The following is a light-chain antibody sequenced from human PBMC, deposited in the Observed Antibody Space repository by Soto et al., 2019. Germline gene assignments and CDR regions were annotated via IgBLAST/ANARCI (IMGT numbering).Light chain of an antibody. Sequence: QSVLTQPPSASGTPGQRVTISCSGSSSNIGNFYVYWYQQLPGTAPKLLIYKNNQRPLGVPDRFSGSKSGTSVSLAISGRRSEDEADYYCAALDDRLSGQGVFGGGIHLTVL. CDR3: AALDDRLSGQGV. V-gene: IGLV1-47*01. J-gene: IGLJ7*01. CDR2: KNN. CDR1: SSNIGNFY.